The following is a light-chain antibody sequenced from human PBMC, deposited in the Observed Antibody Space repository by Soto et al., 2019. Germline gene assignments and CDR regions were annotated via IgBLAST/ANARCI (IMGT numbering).Light chain of an antibody. CDR2: DVS. V-gene: IGKV3-11*01. J-gene: IGKJ2*01. CDR1: QSVSGY. Sequence: EIELTQSPATLSLSPGERATLFCSASQSVSGYLAWYQQKPGQAPRLVIHDVSRRAPDIPARFSGRGSGTDFTLTISSLEPEDFAVYYCHQRSDWPITFGQGTKLQ. CDR3: HQRSDWPIT.